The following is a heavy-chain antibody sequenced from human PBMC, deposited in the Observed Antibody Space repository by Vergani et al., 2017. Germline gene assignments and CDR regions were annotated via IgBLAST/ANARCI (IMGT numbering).Heavy chain of an antibody. CDR1: GGSISSYY. CDR3: ARVWGYCSSTSCYQYYFDY. D-gene: IGHD2-2*01. CDR2: NYYSGST. Sequence: QVQLQESGPGLVKPSETLSLTCTVSGGSISSYYWSWIRQPPGKGLEWSGYNYYSGSTNYNPSLKSRVTISVYTSKNQFSLKLSSVTAADTAVYYCARVWGYCSSTSCYQYYFDYWGQGTLVTVSS. J-gene: IGHJ4*02. V-gene: IGHV4-59*01.